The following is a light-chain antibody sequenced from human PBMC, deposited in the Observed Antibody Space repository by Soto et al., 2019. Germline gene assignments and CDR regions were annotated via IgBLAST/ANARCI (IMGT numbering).Light chain of an antibody. Sequence: QSVLTQPPSVSGAPGQRVTISCTGSSSNIGAGYDVHWYQQLPGTAPKLLIYVNSNRPSGVPDRFSGSKSGTSASLAIIGLKAEDEADYYCCSYTSSTTPLFGGGTKLTVL. CDR3: CSYTSSTTPL. CDR2: VNS. V-gene: IGLV1-40*01. CDR1: SSNIGAGYD. J-gene: IGLJ2*01.